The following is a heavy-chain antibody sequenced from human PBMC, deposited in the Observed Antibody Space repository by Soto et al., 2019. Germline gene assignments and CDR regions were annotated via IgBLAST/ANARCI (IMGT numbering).Heavy chain of an antibody. CDR1: GYTFISYG. Sequence: ASVKVSCKASGYTFISYGSNWVRQAPGRGLEWMGWINPGNGNTKYSQQFQGRVIIDRDTSASTAYMELSSLRSEDTAVYYCAIGGYFDSSNYLAYWGLGTLVTVSS. V-gene: IGHV1-3*01. CDR2: INPGNGNT. D-gene: IGHD3-22*01. J-gene: IGHJ4*02. CDR3: AIGGYFDSSNYLAY.